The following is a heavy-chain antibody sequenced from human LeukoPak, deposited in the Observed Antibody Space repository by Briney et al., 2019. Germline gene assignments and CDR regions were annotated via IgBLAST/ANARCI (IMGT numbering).Heavy chain of an antibody. Sequence: SETLSLTCTVSGGSISSYYWSWIRQPAGKGLEWIGRIYTSGSTNYNPSLKSQVTMSVDTSKNQFSLKLSSVTAADTAVYYCARDSEAGYNYGSYYGMDVWGQGTTVTVSS. CDR2: IYTSGST. CDR1: GGSISSYY. CDR3: ARDSEAGYNYGSYYGMDV. J-gene: IGHJ6*02. D-gene: IGHD6-19*01. V-gene: IGHV4-4*07.